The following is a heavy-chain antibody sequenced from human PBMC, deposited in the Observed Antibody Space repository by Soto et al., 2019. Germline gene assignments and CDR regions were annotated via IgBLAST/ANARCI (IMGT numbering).Heavy chain of an antibody. Sequence: GWSLRLSCAASGFTFSSYGMHWVRQAPGKGLEWVAVIWYDGSNKYYADSVKGRFTISRDNSKNTLYLQMNSLRAEDTAVYYCARAVGDCSSTSCYVLDYWGQGTLVTVSS. CDR3: ARAVGDCSSTSCYVLDY. J-gene: IGHJ4*02. V-gene: IGHV3-33*01. CDR2: IWYDGSNK. D-gene: IGHD2-2*01. CDR1: GFTFSSYG.